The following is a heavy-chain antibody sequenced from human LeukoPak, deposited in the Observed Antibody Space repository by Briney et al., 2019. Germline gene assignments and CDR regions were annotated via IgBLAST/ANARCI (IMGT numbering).Heavy chain of an antibody. CDR3: AAAYFGVDQYYYGMDV. V-gene: IGHV3-23*01. CDR2: ISRSGGST. Sequence: GGSLGLSCAASGFTFRSYAMNWVRQAPGKGLEWVSAISRSGGSTYSADSVKGRFTISRDTSKNTLYLQMNSLRAEDTAVYYCAAAYFGVDQYYYGMDVWGQGTTVTVSS. J-gene: IGHJ6*02. D-gene: IGHD3-3*01. CDR1: GFTFRSYA.